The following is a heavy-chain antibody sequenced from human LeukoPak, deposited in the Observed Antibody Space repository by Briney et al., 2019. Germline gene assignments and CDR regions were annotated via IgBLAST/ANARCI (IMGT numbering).Heavy chain of an antibody. CDR2: IIGSSGST. CDR1: GFSLNNYA. CDR3: AKEGGGWLRPVLDY. D-gene: IGHD6-19*01. J-gene: IGHJ4*02. Sequence: GGSLRLSCAASGFSLNNYAMNWVRQAPGKGLEWVSIIIGSSGSTFYADSVKGRFTISRDNSKNTLYLQMNSLRAEDTAVYYCAKEGGGWLRPVLDYWGQGTLVTVSS. V-gene: IGHV3-23*01.